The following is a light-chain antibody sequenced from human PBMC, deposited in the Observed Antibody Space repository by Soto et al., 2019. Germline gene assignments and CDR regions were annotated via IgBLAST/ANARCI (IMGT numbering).Light chain of an antibody. CDR1: SSDVGGYDY. V-gene: IGLV2-11*01. CDR3: CSYAGAYTWM. Sequence: QSALTQPRSVSGSPGQSVTISCTGTSSDVGGYDYVSWCQQHPGKATKLLIYDVTRRPSGVPDRFSGSKSGNTAALTISGLQGDDEADYYCCSYAGAYTWMFGRGTKLTVL. J-gene: IGLJ3*02. CDR2: DVT.